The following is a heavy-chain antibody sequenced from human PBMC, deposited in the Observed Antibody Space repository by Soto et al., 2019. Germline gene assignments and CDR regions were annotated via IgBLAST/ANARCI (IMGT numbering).Heavy chain of an antibody. V-gene: IGHV1-24*01. J-gene: IGHJ6*02. CDR3: AAVVVVAIPVYYYGMDV. CDR1: GNTLTEIS. Sequence: GAAVKGSCKVSGNTLTEISMPWGRQAPGKGLEWMGGFDPEDGETIYAQKFQGRVTMTEDTSTDTAYMELSSLRSEDTAVYYCAAVVVVAIPVYYYGMDVWGQGTTVTVSS. CDR2: FDPEDGET. D-gene: IGHD2-15*01.